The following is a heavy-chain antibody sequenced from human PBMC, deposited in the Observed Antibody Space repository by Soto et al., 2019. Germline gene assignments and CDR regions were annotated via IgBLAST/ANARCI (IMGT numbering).Heavy chain of an antibody. V-gene: IGHV1-18*01. J-gene: IGHJ4*02. CDR3: ARGTSPSDY. Sequence: ASVKVSCKASGYTFTSYGISWVRQAPGQGLEWMGWISSYNGYTVYAQRFQGRVTMTRDTSINTAYMELSSLKSEDTAVYYCARGTSPSDYWGQGTLVTSPQ. CDR1: GYTFTSYG. CDR2: ISSYNGYT.